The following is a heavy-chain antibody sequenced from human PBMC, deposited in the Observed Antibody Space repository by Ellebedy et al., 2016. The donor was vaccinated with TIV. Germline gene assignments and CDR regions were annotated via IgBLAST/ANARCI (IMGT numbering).Heavy chain of an antibody. Sequence: MPSETLSLTCTVSGGSISSYYWSWIRQPPEKGLEWLGFLYYSGSTNYNPSLTSRVTISVDTSKNQFSLRLHSVTAADTAVYYCAREEIRSRGVIRGHYFEHWGQGTLVTVSS. J-gene: IGHJ4*02. V-gene: IGHV4-59*01. CDR3: AREEIRSRGVIRGHYFEH. CDR1: GGSISSYY. D-gene: IGHD3-10*01. CDR2: LYYSGST.